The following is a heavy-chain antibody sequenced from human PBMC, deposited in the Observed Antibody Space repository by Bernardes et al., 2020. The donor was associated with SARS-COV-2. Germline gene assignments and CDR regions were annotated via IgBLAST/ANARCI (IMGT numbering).Heavy chain of an antibody. CDR2: FDPEDGET. V-gene: IGHV1-24*01. Sequence: ASVKVSCMVSGYTLTELSMHWVRQAPGKGLEWMGGFDPEDGETIYAQKFQGRVTMTEDTSTDTAYMELSSLRSEDTAVYYCATAPAVASLSMGWFDPWGQGTLVTVSS. J-gene: IGHJ5*02. CDR1: GYTLTELS. D-gene: IGHD6-19*01. CDR3: ATAPAVASLSMGWFDP.